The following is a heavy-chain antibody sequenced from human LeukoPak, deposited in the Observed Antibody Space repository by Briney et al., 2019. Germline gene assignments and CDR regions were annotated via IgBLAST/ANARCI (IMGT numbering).Heavy chain of an antibody. V-gene: IGHV1-69*13. Sequence: GASVKVSCKASGYTFTSYYMHWVRQAPGQGLEWMGGIIPIFGTANYAQKFQGRVTITADESTSTAYMELSSLRSEDTAVYYCAQYYEGGGNDYWGQGTLVTVSS. CDR1: GYTFTSYY. J-gene: IGHJ4*02. CDR2: IIPIFGTA. D-gene: IGHD3-22*01. CDR3: AQYYEGGGNDY.